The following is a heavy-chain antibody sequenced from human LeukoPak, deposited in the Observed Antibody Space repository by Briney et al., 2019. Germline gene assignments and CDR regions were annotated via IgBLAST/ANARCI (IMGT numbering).Heavy chain of an antibody. CDR3: ARVGYSSSSIDH. D-gene: IGHD6-6*01. V-gene: IGHV3-7*01. J-gene: IGHJ4*02. Sequence: GGSLRLSCAASGFTFSNYWMSWVRQAPGKGLERVANIKQDGSVKYYVDSMKGRFTISRDNAKNSLYLQINSLRAEDTAVYYCARVGYSSSSIDHWGQGTLVTVSS. CDR2: IKQDGSVK. CDR1: GFTFSNYW.